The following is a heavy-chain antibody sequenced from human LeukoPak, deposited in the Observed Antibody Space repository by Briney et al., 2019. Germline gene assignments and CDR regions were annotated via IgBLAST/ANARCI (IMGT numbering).Heavy chain of an antibody. V-gene: IGHV4-39*01. CDR2: IYYSGST. CDR1: GGSISSSSYY. D-gene: IGHD2-15*01. J-gene: IGHJ5*02. CDR3: ARLRDIVVPYSGWFDP. Sequence: SETLSLTCTVSGGSISSSSYYWGWIRQPPGKGLEWIGSIYYSGSTYYNPSLKSRVTISVDTSKNQFSLKLSSVTAADTAVYYCARLRDIVVPYSGWFDPWGQGTLVTVSS.